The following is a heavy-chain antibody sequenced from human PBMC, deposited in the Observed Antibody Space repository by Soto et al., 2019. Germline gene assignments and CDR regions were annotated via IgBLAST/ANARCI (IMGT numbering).Heavy chain of an antibody. CDR3: AKSGATVTTFWYFDL. J-gene: IGHJ2*01. V-gene: IGHV3-30*18. Sequence: QVQLVESGGGVVQPGRSLRLSCAASGFTFKNYAMHWVRQAPGKGLEWVAVISYDGDNIYYAGSVKDRFTISRDDAGNTLYLQMNSLRAEDTAIYSCAKSGATVTTFWYFDLWGHGTLVTVSA. D-gene: IGHD4-17*01. CDR2: ISYDGDNI. CDR1: GFTFKNYA.